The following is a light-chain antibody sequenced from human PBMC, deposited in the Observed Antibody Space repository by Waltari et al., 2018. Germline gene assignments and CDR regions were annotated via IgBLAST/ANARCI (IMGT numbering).Light chain of an antibody. CDR3: QQYYSTPQLT. Sequence: DIVMTQSPDSLALSLGERATINFKSSQSVLYSSNNKNYLAWYQQKPGQPPKLLIYWASTRESGVPDRFSGSGSGTDFTLTISSLQAEDVAVYYCQQYYSTPQLTFGGGTKVEIK. CDR1: QSVLYSSNNKNY. J-gene: IGKJ4*01. CDR2: WAS. V-gene: IGKV4-1*01.